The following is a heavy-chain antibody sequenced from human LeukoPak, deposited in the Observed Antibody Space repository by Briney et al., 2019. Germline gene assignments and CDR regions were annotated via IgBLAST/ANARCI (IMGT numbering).Heavy chain of an antibody. CDR2: INSDGSST. D-gene: IGHD4-17*01. J-gene: IGHJ4*02. Sequence: GGSLRLSCAASGFTFSSYWMHWVRQAPGKGLVWVSRINSDGSSTSYADSVKGRSTISRDNAKNSLFLQMNSLRAEDTAVYYCARLDFGDSNLDYWGQGTLVTVSS. CDR3: ARLDFGDSNLDY. CDR1: GFTFSSYW. V-gene: IGHV3-74*01.